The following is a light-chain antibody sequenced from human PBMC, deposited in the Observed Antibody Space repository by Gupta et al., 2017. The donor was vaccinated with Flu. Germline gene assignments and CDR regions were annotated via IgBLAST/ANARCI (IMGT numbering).Light chain of an antibody. Sequence: ATLFVSTWERATLSCRASQSVRSNLVWYKQKPGQAPRLLIYGASTRDTGIPARFSGSGCGKEFTLTISSRQSEDFAVYYCQQHKNWPPRTFGQGTKVEIK. CDR2: GAS. CDR1: QSVRSN. V-gene: IGKV3-15*01. J-gene: IGKJ1*01. CDR3: QQHKNWPPRT.